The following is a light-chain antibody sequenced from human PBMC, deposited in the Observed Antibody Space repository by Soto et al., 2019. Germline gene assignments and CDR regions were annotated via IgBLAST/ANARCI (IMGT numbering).Light chain of an antibody. CDR3: SSYTSTSTYV. J-gene: IGLJ1*01. Sequence: QSVLAQPPPRSGAPGQSITLSCPGTHGDVGSYTRVSWYQQPPGTAPKLMIYEVSNRPSGVPDRFSGSKSGNTASLTISGLQAEDEADYYCSSYTSTSTYVFGTGTKVTVL. V-gene: IGLV2-18*02. CDR2: EVS. CDR1: HGDVGSYTR.